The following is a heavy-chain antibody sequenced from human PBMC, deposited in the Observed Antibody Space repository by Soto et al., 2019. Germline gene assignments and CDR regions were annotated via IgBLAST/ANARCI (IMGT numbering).Heavy chain of an antibody. CDR3: AREGYYYDSSGPSRDAFDI. J-gene: IGHJ3*02. D-gene: IGHD3-22*01. V-gene: IGHV4-4*07. Sequence: SETLSLTCTVSGGSISSYYWSWIRQPAGKGLEWIGRIYTSGSTNYNPSLKSRVTMSVDTSKNQFSLKLSSVTAADTAVYYCAREGYYYDSSGPSRDAFDIWGQGTMVTVSS. CDR1: GGSISSYY. CDR2: IYTSGST.